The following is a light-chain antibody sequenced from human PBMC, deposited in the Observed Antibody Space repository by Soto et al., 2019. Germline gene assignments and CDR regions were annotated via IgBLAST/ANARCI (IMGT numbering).Light chain of an antibody. CDR1: SSDVGGYNY. V-gene: IGLV2-14*01. CDR3: SSYTSSSTYV. Sequence: QSVLTQPASVSGSPGQSITISCTGTSSDVGGYNYVSWYQQYPGKAPKLIIYEVSNRPSGVSNRFSGSKSGNTASLTISGLQAEDEADYYCSSYTSSSTYVFGTGTQLTVL. CDR2: EVS. J-gene: IGLJ1*01.